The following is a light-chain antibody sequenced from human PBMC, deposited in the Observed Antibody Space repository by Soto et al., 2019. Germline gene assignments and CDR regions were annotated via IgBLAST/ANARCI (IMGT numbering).Light chain of an antibody. CDR3: QQYYSYPLT. J-gene: IGKJ4*01. CDR2: AAS. Sequence: AILMNQSASSLSATPGDRVTITCRASQGISSYLAWYQQKPGKAPKLLIYAASTLQSGVPSRFSGSGSGTDFTLTISCLQSEDFATYCCQQYYSYPLTFGGGTKVDIK. CDR1: QGISSY. V-gene: IGKV1-8*01.